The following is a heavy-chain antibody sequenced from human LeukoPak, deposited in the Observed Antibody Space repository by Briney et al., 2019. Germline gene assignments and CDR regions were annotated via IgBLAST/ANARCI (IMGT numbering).Heavy chain of an antibody. CDR1: GFTFSTFA. Sequence: GGSLRLSCAASGFTFSTFAMIWVRQAPGKGLEWVAVISYDGSNKYYTDSVRGRLSISRDNSKNTLYLQVNSLRAEDTAVYYCAKGRTEGGTLALDYWGQGTLVTVSS. D-gene: IGHD6-19*01. CDR2: ISYDGSNK. CDR3: AKGRTEGGTLALDY. J-gene: IGHJ4*02. V-gene: IGHV3-30*04.